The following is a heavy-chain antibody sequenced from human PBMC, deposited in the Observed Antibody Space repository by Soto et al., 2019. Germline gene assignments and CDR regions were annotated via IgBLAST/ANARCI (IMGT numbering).Heavy chain of an antibody. D-gene: IGHD2-15*01. V-gene: IGHV3-66*01. J-gene: IGHJ6*04. CDR1: GFTVSSKY. Sequence: EVHLVESGGGLVQPGGSLRLCCAASGFTVSSKYMSWVRQAPGKGLEWVSLIQGRGPTYYADSVKGRFTISRDTSENTLHLQMDRLRCEDTAVYYCARDDVLCDGGRCYGVPLYVWGKGTTVTVSS. CDR3: ARDDVLCDGGRCYGVPLYV. CDR2: IQGRGPT.